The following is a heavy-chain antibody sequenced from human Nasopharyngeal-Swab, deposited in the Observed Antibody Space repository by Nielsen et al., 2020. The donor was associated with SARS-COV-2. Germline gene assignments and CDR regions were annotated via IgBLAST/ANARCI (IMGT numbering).Heavy chain of an antibody. D-gene: IGHD5/OR15-5a*01. CDR2: VYDSGST. Sequence: SETLSLTCTVSGGSMSNFHWSWIRLSLGKGLEWIGYVYDSGSTKYNPSLNSRVTISVDTSKTQFSLKVRSVTAADTAVYFCARRLGLRAPFDYWGQGTLVTVSS. V-gene: IGHV4-59*08. CDR3: ARRLGLRAPFDY. CDR1: GGSMSNFH. J-gene: IGHJ4*02.